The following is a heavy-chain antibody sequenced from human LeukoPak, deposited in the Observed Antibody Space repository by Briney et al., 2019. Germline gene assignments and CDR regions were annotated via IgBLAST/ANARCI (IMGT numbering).Heavy chain of an antibody. V-gene: IGHV3-23*01. J-gene: IGHJ5*02. CDR3: AQGWQFPES. D-gene: IGHD2-15*01. CDR1: GFAFSSYA. CDR2: ISDSGGST. Sequence: TGGSLRLPCAASGFAFSSYAMTWVRQAPGEGLEWVSGISDSGGSTYYADSVKGRFTISRDNSKSTLYPQMNSLRAEDTAIYTCAQGWQFPESWGQGTLVTVSS.